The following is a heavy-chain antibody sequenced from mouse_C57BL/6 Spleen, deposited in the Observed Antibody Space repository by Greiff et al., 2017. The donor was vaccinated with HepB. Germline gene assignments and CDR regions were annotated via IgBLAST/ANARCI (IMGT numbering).Heavy chain of an antibody. CDR1: GYSITSGYY. Sequence: VQLKESGPGLVKPSQSLSLTCSVTGYSITSGYYWNWIRQFPGNKLEWMGYISYDGSNNYNPSLKNRISITRDTSKNQFFLKLNSVTTEDTATYYCASPNWDWGFDYWGQGTTLTVSS. CDR2: ISYDGSN. D-gene: IGHD4-1*01. V-gene: IGHV3-6*01. J-gene: IGHJ2*01. CDR3: ASPNWDWGFDY.